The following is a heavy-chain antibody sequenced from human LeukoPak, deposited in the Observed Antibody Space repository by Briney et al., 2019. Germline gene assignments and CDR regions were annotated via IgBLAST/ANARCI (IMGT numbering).Heavy chain of an antibody. CDR2: IYSGGST. D-gene: IGHD6-13*01. CDR1: GFTVSSNY. J-gene: IGHJ1*01. V-gene: IGHV3-66*02. Sequence: PGGSLRLSCAASGFTVSSNYMSWVRQAPGKGLEWVSVIYSGGSTYYADSVQGRFTISRDNSKNTLYLQMNSLRAEDTAVYYCAREGSSWPRDFQHWGQGNLVSVSS. CDR3: AREGSSWPRDFQH.